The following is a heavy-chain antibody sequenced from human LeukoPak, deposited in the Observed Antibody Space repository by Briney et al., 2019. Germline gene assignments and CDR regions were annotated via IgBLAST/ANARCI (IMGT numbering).Heavy chain of an antibody. D-gene: IGHD3-22*01. CDR3: ARRGGPRRLDSSGSRWFDP. CDR2: INHSGST. V-gene: IGHV4-34*01. J-gene: IGHJ5*02. CDR1: GGSFSGYY. Sequence: PSETLSLTCAVYGGSFSGYYWNWIRQVPGKGLEWIGEINHSGSTNYNPSLKSRVTISVDTSKNQFSLKLSSVTAADTAVYYCARRGGPRRLDSSGSRWFDPWGQGTLVTVSS.